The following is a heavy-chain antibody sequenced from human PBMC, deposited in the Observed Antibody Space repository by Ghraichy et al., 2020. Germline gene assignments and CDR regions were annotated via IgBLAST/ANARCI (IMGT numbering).Heavy chain of an antibody. CDR2: IGTAGDT. Sequence: GGSLRLSCAASGFTFSSYDMHWVRQATGKGLEWVSAIGTAGDTYYPGSVKGRFTISRENAKNSLYLQMNSLRAGDTAVYYCARYVGAGWFDPWGQGTLVTVSS. CDR3: ARYVGAGWFDP. CDR1: GFTFSSYD. V-gene: IGHV3-13*01. D-gene: IGHD1-26*01. J-gene: IGHJ5*02.